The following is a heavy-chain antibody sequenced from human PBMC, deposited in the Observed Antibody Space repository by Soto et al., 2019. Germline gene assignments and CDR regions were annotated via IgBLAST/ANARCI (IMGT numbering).Heavy chain of an antibody. Sequence: ASVKVSCKASGYTFTSYGISWVRQAPGQGLEWMGWISAYNGNTNYAQKLQGRVTMTTDTSTSTAYMELRSLRSDDTAVYYCARDRPLIAAAGTAIDAFDIWGQGTMVTVSS. D-gene: IGHD6-13*01. CDR2: ISAYNGNT. V-gene: IGHV1-18*01. J-gene: IGHJ3*02. CDR1: GYTFTSYG. CDR3: ARDRPLIAAAGTAIDAFDI.